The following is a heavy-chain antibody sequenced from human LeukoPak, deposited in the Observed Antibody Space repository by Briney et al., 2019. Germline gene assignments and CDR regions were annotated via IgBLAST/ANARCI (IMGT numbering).Heavy chain of an antibody. J-gene: IGHJ3*02. V-gene: IGHV1-2*02. CDR3: ARDRGYDAFDI. Sequence: ASVKVSCKTSGYTFSDYYTHWIRQAPGQGLEWMGWINPNSGGTNYAQKFQGRVTMTRDTSISTAYMELSRLRSDDTAVYYCARDRGYDAFDIWGQGTMVTVSS. CDR1: GYTFSDYY. CDR2: INPNSGGT. D-gene: IGHD3-10*01.